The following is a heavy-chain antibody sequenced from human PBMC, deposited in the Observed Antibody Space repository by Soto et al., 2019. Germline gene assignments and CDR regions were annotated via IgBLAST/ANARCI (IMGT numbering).Heavy chain of an antibody. CDR2: ISYDGSNK. D-gene: IGHD1-7*01. Sequence: PGGSLRLSCAASGFTFSSYAMHWVRQAPGKGLEWVAVISYDGSNKYYADSVKGRFTISRDNSKNTLYLQMNSLRAEDTAVYYCVRENSSYGMDVWGQGTTVTVSS. CDR1: GFTFSSYA. J-gene: IGHJ6*02. V-gene: IGHV3-30-3*01. CDR3: VRENSSYGMDV.